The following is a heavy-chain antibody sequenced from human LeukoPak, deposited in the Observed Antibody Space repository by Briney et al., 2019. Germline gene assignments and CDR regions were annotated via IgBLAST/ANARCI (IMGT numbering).Heavy chain of an antibody. V-gene: IGHV3-23*01. CDR3: AKTPITMIVVVMGFGDWYFDL. Sequence: GGSLRLSCAASGFTFNSYAMSWVRQTPGKGLEWVSAISGSGGSTYYADSLKGRFTISRDNSKNTLYLQTNSLRAEDTAVYYCAKTPITMIVVVMGFGDWYFDLWGRGTLVTVSS. CDR1: GFTFNSYA. D-gene: IGHD3-22*01. CDR2: ISGSGGST. J-gene: IGHJ2*01.